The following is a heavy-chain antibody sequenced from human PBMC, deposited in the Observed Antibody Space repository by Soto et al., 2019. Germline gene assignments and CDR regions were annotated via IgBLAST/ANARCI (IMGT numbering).Heavy chain of an antibody. CDR3: ARDWVIIVLVPAAMLDYYYGMDV. D-gene: IGHD2-2*01. Sequence: QVQLVQSGAEVKKPGSSVKVSCKASGGTFSSYAISWVRQAPGQGLEWMGGIIPIFGTANYAQKFQGRVTITADESTSTAYMELSSLRSEDTAVYYCARDWVIIVLVPAAMLDYYYGMDVWGQGTTVTVSS. V-gene: IGHV1-69*12. CDR1: GGTFSSYA. J-gene: IGHJ6*02. CDR2: IIPIFGTA.